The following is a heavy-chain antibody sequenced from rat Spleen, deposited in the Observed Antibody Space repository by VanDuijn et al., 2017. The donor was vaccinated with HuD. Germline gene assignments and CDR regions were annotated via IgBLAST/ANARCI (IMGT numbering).Heavy chain of an antibody. D-gene: IGHD5-1*01. CDR2: MRYNGDT. V-gene: IGHV2-63*01. CDR3: TRGGGSSYYFDY. CDR1: GFSLTSYH. J-gene: IGHJ2*01. Sequence: QVQLKESGPGLVQPSQTLSLTCTVSGFSLTSYHVSWVRQPPGKGLEWMGRMRYNGDTSYNSALKSRLSISRDTPKNQVILKMNSLQTDDTGTYYCTRGGGSSYYFDYWGQGVMVTVSS.